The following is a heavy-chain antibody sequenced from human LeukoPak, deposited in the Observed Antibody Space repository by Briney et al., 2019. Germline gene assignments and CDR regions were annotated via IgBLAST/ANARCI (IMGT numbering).Heavy chain of an antibody. CDR2: ISRSSSYI. CDR1: GFTFSDYS. J-gene: IGHJ4*02. CDR3: ARHQSGYSSGWGYYFDY. V-gene: IGHV3-21*01. D-gene: IGHD6-19*01. Sequence: PGGSLRLSCAASGFTFSDYSMNWVRQAPGKGLEWVSSISRSSSYIYYADSMKGRFTISRDDAKNSLSLQMNSLRAEDTAVYYCARHQSGYSSGWGYYFDYWGQGTLVTVSS.